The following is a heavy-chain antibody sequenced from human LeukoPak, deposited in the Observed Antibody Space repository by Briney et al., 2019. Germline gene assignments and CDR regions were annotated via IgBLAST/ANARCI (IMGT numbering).Heavy chain of an antibody. J-gene: IGHJ4*02. CDR1: GFTFSSYW. CDR3: ARDGDYGDYVPDY. CDR2: INSDGSST. Sequence: GGSLRLSWAASGFTFSSYWMHWVRQAPGKGLVWVSRINSDGSSTSYADSVKGRFTISRDNAKNTLYLQMNSLRAEDTAVYYCARDGDYGDYVPDYWGQGTLVTVSS. D-gene: IGHD4-17*01. V-gene: IGHV3-74*01.